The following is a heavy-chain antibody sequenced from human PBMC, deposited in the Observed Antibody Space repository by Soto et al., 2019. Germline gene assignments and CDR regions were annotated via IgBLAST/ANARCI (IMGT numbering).Heavy chain of an antibody. V-gene: IGHV3-30*18. Sequence: PGGSLRLSCAASGFTFSSYGMHWVRQAPGKGLEWVAVISYDGSNNYYADSVKGRFTISRDNSKNTLYLQMNSLRVEDTAVYYCAKDHLLRYFDWSFDYWGQGTLVTVSS. J-gene: IGHJ4*02. D-gene: IGHD3-9*01. CDR1: GFTFSSYG. CDR3: AKDHLLRYFDWSFDY. CDR2: ISYDGSNN.